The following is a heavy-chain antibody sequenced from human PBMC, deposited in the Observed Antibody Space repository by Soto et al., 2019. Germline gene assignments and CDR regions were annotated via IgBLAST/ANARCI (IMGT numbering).Heavy chain of an antibody. D-gene: IGHD4-4*01. CDR2: ISAYNGNT. V-gene: IGHV1-18*01. J-gene: IGHJ4*02. Sequence: APVKVSCKASGYTFTSYGISWVRHAHGQGLEWMGWISAYNGNTNYAQELQGRVTMTTDTSTSTAYMELRSLRSDDTAVYYCARDVPARRFVTVNTAIDYWRQGTLVTVSS. CDR1: GYTFTSYG. CDR3: ARDVPARRFVTVNTAIDY.